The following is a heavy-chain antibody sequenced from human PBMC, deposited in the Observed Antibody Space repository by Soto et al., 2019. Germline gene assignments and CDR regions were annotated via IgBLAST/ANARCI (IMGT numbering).Heavy chain of an antibody. J-gene: IGHJ5*02. CDR1: GFTFSNAW. V-gene: IGHV3-15*01. CDR2: IKSKTDGGTT. Sequence: GGSLRLSCAASGFTFSNAWMSWVRQAPGKGLEWVGRIKSKTDGGTTDYAAPVKGRFTISRDDSKNTLNLQMNSLKSEDTAVYYCTTDDDFWSGFEFDPWGQGTLVTVSS. D-gene: IGHD3-3*01. CDR3: TTDDDFWSGFEFDP.